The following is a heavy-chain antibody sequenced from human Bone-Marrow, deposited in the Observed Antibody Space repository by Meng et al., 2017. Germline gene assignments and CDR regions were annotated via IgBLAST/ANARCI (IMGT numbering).Heavy chain of an antibody. J-gene: IGHJ4*02. CDR2: INHSGST. D-gene: IGHD2-21*01. CDR1: GVSFSAYD. Sequence: QVQVQQWGAGLLKPSETLSLTCAFYGVSFSAYDWSWIRQPPGKGLEWLGQINHSGSTNDNPSLKSRVTISIDTSRNQLSLKLSSVTAADTAVYYCRLAYCMGDCVDYWGQGTLVTVSS. CDR3: RLAYCMGDCVDY. V-gene: IGHV4-34*01.